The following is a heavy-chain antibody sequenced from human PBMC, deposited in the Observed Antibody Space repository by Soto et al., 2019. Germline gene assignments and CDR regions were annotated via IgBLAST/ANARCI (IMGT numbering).Heavy chain of an antibody. J-gene: IGHJ5*02. D-gene: IGHD3-9*01. CDR1: GGSVSSGSYY. V-gene: IGHV4-61*01. Sequence: SETLSLTCTVSGGSVSSGSYYWSWIRQPPGKGLEWIGYIYYSGSTNYNPSLKSRVTISVDTSKNQFSLKLSSVTAADTAVYYCARTSTVLRYFDWLYWFDPWGQGALVTSPQ. CDR2: IYYSGST. CDR3: ARTSTVLRYFDWLYWFDP.